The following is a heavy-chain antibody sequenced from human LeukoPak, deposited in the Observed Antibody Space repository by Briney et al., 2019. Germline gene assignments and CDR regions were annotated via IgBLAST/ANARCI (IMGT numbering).Heavy chain of an antibody. CDR3: ARSWDQELGNWFDP. V-gene: IGHV1-3*01. CDR2: INAGNGNT. CDR1: GYTFTSYA. Sequence: ASVKVSCKASGYTFTSYAMHWVRQAPGQRLEWMGWINAGNGNTKYSQKFQGRVTITRDTSASTAYMELSSLRSEDTAVYYCARSWDQELGNWFDPWGQGTLVTVSS. D-gene: IGHD3-10*01. J-gene: IGHJ5*02.